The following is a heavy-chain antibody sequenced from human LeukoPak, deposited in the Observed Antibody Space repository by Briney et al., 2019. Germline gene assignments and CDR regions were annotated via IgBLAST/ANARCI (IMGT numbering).Heavy chain of an antibody. Sequence: GGSLRLSCSASGFTFSSYAMGWVRQAPGKGLEWVSAISGSGGSTFYADSVKGRFTISRDKSKNTLYLQMNNLRAEDTAVYYCAKGWRVAGFDYWGQGTLVTVSS. J-gene: IGHJ4*02. D-gene: IGHD3-3*01. CDR1: GFTFSSYA. CDR2: ISGSGGST. CDR3: AKGWRVAGFDY. V-gene: IGHV3-23*01.